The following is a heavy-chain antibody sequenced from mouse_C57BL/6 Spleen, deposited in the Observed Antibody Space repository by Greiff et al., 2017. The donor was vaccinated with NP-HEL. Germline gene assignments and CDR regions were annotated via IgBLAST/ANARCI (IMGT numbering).Heavy chain of an antibody. J-gene: IGHJ1*03. CDR3: ARKGAYYSNYGFDV. V-gene: IGHV14-4*01. D-gene: IGHD2-5*01. CDR1: GFNIKDDY. Sequence: VQLQQSGAELVRPGASVKLSCTASGFNIKDDYMHWVKQRPEQGLEWIGWIDPENGDTEYASKFQGKATITADTSSNTAYLQLSSLTSEDSAVYYCARKGAYYSNYGFDVWGTGTTVTVSS. CDR2: IDPENGDT.